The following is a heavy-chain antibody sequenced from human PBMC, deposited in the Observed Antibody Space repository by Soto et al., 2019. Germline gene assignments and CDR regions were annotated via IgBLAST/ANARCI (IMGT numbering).Heavy chain of an antibody. Sequence: ASVKVSCKGSGYRFTTFYIHWARQAPGQGLEWMGRMTADTGGTTYAQKFQGRVTMIRDTSISTAYMEVTNVKSDDTAIYYCARDGNFVLRGYSFGFDFWGQGTRATVSS. D-gene: IGHD5-18*01. J-gene: IGHJ4*02. V-gene: IGHV1-2*06. CDR2: MTADTGGT. CDR3: ARDGNFVLRGYSFGFDF. CDR1: GYRFTTFY.